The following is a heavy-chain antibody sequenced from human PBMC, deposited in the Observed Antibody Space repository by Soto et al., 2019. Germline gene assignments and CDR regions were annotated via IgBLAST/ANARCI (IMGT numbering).Heavy chain of an antibody. Sequence: QPGGSLRLSCAASGFTFSNYAMSWVRQAPGKGLEWVSAFSGSGDSTFYADSVKGRFTVSRENSKKTLYLQLNSLRDEDTAVYYSARDAGELPVVTVGFFVFWGRGTLVTVSS. CDR1: GFTFSNYA. CDR3: ARDAGELPVVTVGFFVF. D-gene: IGHD3-22*01. V-gene: IGHV3-23*01. CDR2: FSGSGDST. J-gene: IGHJ4*02.